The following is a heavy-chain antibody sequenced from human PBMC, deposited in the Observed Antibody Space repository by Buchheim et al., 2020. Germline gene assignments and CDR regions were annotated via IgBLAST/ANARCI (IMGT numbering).Heavy chain of an antibody. CDR3: MRDEKFYVFNI. J-gene: IGHJ3*02. V-gene: IGHV3-33*01. CDR1: GFSLSNYG. CDR2: IWSDGINR. Sequence: QVQLVESGGGVVQPGRSLRLSCEASGFSLSNYGMHWVCQAPGKGLEWVADIWSDGINRYYIDSVKGRFTISRDTSKNTVYLEMDSLRVEDTAVYYCMRDEKFYVFNIWGQGT.